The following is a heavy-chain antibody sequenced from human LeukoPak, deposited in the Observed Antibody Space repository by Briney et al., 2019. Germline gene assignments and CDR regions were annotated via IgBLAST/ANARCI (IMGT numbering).Heavy chain of an antibody. V-gene: IGHV1-46*01. CDR1: GYTFTSYY. CDR3: ARVRCSSTSCYYMDV. D-gene: IGHD2-2*01. J-gene: IGHJ6*03. CDR2: INPSGGST. Sequence: ASVKVSCKASGYTFTSYYMHWVRQAPGQGLEWMGIINPSGGSTSYAQKFQGRVTMTRDTSTSTVYMELSSLRSEDTAVYYCARVRCSSTSCYYMDVWGKGTTVTVSS.